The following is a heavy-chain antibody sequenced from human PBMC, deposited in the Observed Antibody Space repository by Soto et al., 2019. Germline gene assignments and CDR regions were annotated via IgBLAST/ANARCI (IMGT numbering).Heavy chain of an antibody. CDR3: APTKGIAVAGSFDY. D-gene: IGHD6-19*01. Sequence: GGSLRLSCAASGFTFSSYAMSWVRQAPGKGLEWVSAISGSGGSTYYADSVKGRFTISRDNSKNTLYLQMNSLRVEDTAVYYCAPTKGIAVAGSFDYWGQGTLVTVSS. CDR1: GFTFSSYA. V-gene: IGHV3-23*01. J-gene: IGHJ4*02. CDR2: ISGSGGST.